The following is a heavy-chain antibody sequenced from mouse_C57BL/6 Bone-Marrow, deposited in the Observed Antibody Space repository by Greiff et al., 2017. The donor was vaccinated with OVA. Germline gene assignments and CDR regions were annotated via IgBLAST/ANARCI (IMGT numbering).Heavy chain of an antibody. V-gene: IGHV7-3*01. D-gene: IGHD3-3*01. CDR3: ARYGRGDDFDY. Sequence: EVNVVESGGGLVQPGGSLSLSCAASGFTFTDYYMSWVRQPPGKALEWLGFIRNKANGYTTEYSASVKGRFTISRDNSQSILYLQMNALRAEDSATYYCARYGRGDDFDYWGQGTTLTVSS. CDR2: IRNKANGYTT. J-gene: IGHJ2*01. CDR1: GFTFTDYY.